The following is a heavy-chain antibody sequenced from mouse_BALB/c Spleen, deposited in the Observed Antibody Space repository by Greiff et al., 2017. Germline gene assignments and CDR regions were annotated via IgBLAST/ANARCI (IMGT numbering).Heavy chain of an antibody. V-gene: IGHV5-6-5*01. J-gene: IGHJ2*01. CDR3: ARGSYYGNYFDY. CDR2: ISSGGST. CDR1: GFTFSSYA. D-gene: IGHD2-10*01. Sequence: EVQLVESGGGLVKPGGSLKLSCAASGFTFSSYAMSWVRQTPEKRLEWVASISSGGSTYYPDSVKGRFTISRDNARNILYLQMSSLRSEDTAMYYCARGSYYGNYFDYWGQGTTLTVSS.